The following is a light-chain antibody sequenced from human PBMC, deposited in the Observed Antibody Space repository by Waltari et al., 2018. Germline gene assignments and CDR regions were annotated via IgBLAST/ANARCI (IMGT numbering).Light chain of an antibody. CDR2: EAT. CDR1: STDLASYNL. V-gene: IGLV2-23*01. Sequence: QSALSQPASVSGSPGQSLTITCTGASTDLASYNLVAWYQPHPNRAPKLIIYEATKRPSGMSRRFSCAKSGATASLRISGLQADDEADYYCCSYTGSSTSYGCGGGTKVTVL. CDR3: CSYTGSSTSYG. J-gene: IGLJ1*01.